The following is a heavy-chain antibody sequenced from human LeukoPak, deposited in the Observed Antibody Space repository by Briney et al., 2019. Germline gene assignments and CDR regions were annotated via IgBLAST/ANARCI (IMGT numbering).Heavy chain of an antibody. J-gene: IGHJ4*02. CDR3: ACRDGTE. D-gene: IGHD5-24*01. V-gene: IGHV4-59*08. CDR2: IFYGGST. CDR1: GGSISSHY. Sequence: SETLSLTCIVYGGSISSHYWTWIRQPPGKGLEWIGNIFYGGSTNYNPSLKSRLTISVDTSKNQFSLKLSSVTASDTAVYYCACRDGTEWGQGTLVTVSS.